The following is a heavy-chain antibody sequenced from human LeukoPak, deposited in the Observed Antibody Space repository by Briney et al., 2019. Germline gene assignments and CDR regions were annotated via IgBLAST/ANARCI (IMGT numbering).Heavy chain of an antibody. CDR1: GDSISDYY. V-gene: IGHV4-59*08. CDR3: ARHPDTLIDALDI. CDR2: IYFTGNA. D-gene: IGHD2-15*01. J-gene: IGHJ3*02. Sequence: SETLSLTCTVSGDSISDYYWVWIRQPPGKGLEWIGYIYFTGNAYYNPSLKGRVTFSLDTSKNQFSLKLTSVTAADTAVYYCARHPDTLIDALDIWGQGTMVTVSS.